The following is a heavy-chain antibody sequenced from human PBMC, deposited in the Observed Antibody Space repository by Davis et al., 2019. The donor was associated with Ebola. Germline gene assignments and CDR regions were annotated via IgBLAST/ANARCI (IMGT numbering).Heavy chain of an antibody. CDR2: INHSGST. CDR3: ARDKVEEVDNKPTSAGWLH. V-gene: IGHV4-34*01. CDR1: GGSFSGYY. D-gene: IGHD5-12*01. J-gene: IGHJ4*02. Sequence: MPGGSLRLSCAVYGGSFSGYYWSWIRQPPGKGLEWIGEINHSGSTNYNPSLTSRVTISVDTSKNQFSLKLSSVTAADTAVYYCARDKVEEVDNKPTSAGWLHWGQGTLVTVSS.